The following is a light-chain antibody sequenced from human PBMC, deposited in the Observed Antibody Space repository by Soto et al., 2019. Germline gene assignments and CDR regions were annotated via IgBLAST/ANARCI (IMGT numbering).Light chain of an antibody. CDR2: KAS. CDR1: QSISNW. Sequence: DIQMTQSPSTLSASVGDRVTITCRASQSISNWLAWHQQKPGKAPKLLIYKASSLESGGPSRFSGSGSGTEFTLTISSLQPDDFATYYCQQYNSYRSFGQGTKVDSK. V-gene: IGKV1-5*03. CDR3: QQYNSYRS. J-gene: IGKJ1*01.